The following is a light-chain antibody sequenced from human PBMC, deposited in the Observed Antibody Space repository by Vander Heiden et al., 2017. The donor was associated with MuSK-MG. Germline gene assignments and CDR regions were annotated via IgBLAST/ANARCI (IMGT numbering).Light chain of an antibody. J-gene: IGKJ1*01. CDR2: KAS. Sequence: DIQMTQSPSTLSASVGDRVTITCRASQSISSWLAWYQQKPGKAPKLLIYKASSLESGVPSRCSGSGSGTEFTLTISSLQPDDFATYYCQQENSYPWTFGQGTKVEIK. CDR3: QQENSYPWT. CDR1: QSISSW. V-gene: IGKV1-5*03.